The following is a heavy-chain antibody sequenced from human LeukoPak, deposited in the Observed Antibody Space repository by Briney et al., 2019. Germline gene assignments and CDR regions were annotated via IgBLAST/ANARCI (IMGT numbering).Heavy chain of an antibody. D-gene: IGHD6-19*01. CDR2: ISSSSSTI. Sequence: GGSLRLSCAASGFTFSSYSMNWVRQAPGKGLEWVSYISSSSSTIYYADSVKGRFTISRDNAKNSLYLQMNSLRAEDTAVYYCAKAVGAVAGQFDYWGQGTLVTVSS. V-gene: IGHV3-48*01. CDR3: AKAVGAVAGQFDY. J-gene: IGHJ4*02. CDR1: GFTFSSYS.